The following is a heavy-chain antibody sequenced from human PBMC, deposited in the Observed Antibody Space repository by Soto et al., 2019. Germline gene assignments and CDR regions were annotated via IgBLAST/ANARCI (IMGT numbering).Heavy chain of an antibody. CDR3: ARSPRSYCSGGSCYFGWFDP. CDR1: GGTFSSYT. J-gene: IGHJ5*02. CDR2: IIPILGIA. Sequence: QVQLVQSGAEVKKPGSSVKVSCKASGGTFSSYTISWVRQAPGQGLEWMGRIIPILGIANYAQKFQGRVTITADKSTSTDYIELSSLRSEDTAVYYCARSPRSYCSGGSCYFGWFDPWGQGTLVTVSS. D-gene: IGHD2-15*01. V-gene: IGHV1-69*02.